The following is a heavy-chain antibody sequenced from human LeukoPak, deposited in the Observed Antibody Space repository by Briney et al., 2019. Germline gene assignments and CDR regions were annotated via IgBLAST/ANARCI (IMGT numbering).Heavy chain of an antibody. CDR1: GGSISSSSYY. CDR2: IYYSGST. D-gene: IGHD2-2*02. V-gene: IGHV4-39*07. CDR3: ARASRRWDCSSTSCYTFDY. Sequence: SETLSLTCTVSGGSISSSSYYWGWIRQPPGKGLEWIGSIYYSGSTYYNPSLKSRVTISVDTSKNQFSLKLSSVTAADTAVYYCARASRRWDCSSTSCYTFDYWGQGTLVTVSS. J-gene: IGHJ4*02.